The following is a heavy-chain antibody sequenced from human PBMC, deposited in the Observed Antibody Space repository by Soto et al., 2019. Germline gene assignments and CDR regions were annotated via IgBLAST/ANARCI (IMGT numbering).Heavy chain of an antibody. CDR3: TRQLPEDAFDI. J-gene: IGHJ3*02. D-gene: IGHD1-7*01. CDR1: GFTFGDYA. Sequence: PGGSLRLSCTASGFTFGDYAMSWVRQAPGKGLEWVGFIRSKAYGGTTEYAASVKGRFTISRDDSKSIAYLQMNSLKTEDTAVYYCTRQLPEDAFDIWGQGXMVTV. V-gene: IGHV3-49*04. CDR2: IRSKAYGGTT.